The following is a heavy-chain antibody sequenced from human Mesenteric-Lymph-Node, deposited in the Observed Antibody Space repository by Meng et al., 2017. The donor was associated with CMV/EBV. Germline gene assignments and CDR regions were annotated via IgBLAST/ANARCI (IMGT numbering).Heavy chain of an antibody. V-gene: IGHV3-33*01. CDR2: IWYDGSNK. J-gene: IGHJ4*02. D-gene: IGHD3-3*01. CDR1: GFTVSSYG. CDR3: ARGIPSGYYFDY. Sequence: CAASGFTVSSYGMHWVRQAPGKGLGWVAVIWYDGSNKYYADSVKGRFTISRDNSKNTLYLQMNSLRAEDTAVYYCARGIPSGYYFDYWGQGTLVTVSS.